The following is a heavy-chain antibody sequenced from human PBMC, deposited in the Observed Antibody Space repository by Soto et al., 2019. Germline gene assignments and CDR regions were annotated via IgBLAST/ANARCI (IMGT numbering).Heavy chain of an antibody. CDR3: ARYQYSSGLNAFDI. CDR1: GFTFSSYG. Sequence: QVQLVESGGGVVQPGRSLRLSCAASGFTFSSYGMHWVRQAPGKGLEWVAVIWYDGSNKYYADSVKGRFTISRDNSKNTLYQQMHSLRAEDTAVYYCARYQYSSGLNAFDIWGQGTVVTVSS. D-gene: IGHD6-19*01. CDR2: IWYDGSNK. V-gene: IGHV3-33*01. J-gene: IGHJ3*02.